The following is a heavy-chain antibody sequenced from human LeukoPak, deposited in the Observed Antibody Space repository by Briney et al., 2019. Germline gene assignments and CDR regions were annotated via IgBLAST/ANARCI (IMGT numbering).Heavy chain of an antibody. D-gene: IGHD2-2*01. Sequence: GGSLRLSCAASGFTFSSYSISWVRQAPGKGLEWVSSISGSSTYIYYADSVKGRFTSSRDNAKNSVSLQMNSLRAEDTAVYYCASDLGYCSTTSCSGWGQGTTVTVSS. CDR3: ASDLGYCSTTSCSG. CDR1: GFTFSSYS. CDR2: ISGSSTYI. J-gene: IGHJ6*02. V-gene: IGHV3-21*01.